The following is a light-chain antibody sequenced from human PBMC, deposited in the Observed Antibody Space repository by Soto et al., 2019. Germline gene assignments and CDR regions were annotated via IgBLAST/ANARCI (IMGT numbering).Light chain of an antibody. CDR1: QSIRSTY. J-gene: IGKJ3*01. Sequence: EVVLTQAPGTLSLSPGERATLPCRASQSIRSTYLAWYQQRPGQAPSLLIYGASSRATGIPDRFSGSGSGTDFTLTISRLEPEDFAVYYCQQYGNSPFTFGPGTKVDIK. CDR3: QQYGNSPFT. V-gene: IGKV3-20*01. CDR2: GAS.